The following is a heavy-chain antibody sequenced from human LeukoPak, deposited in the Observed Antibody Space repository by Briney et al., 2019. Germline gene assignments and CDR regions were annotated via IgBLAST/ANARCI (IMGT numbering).Heavy chain of an antibody. D-gene: IGHD4-17*01. V-gene: IGHV3-15*01. CDR2: IKSKTDGGTT. J-gene: IGHJ4*02. CDR1: GFTFSNAW. CDR3: TTDHTPLYGDYVGY. Sequence: GGSLRLSCAASGFTFSNAWMSWVRQAPGKGLEWVGRIKSKTDGGTTDYAAPVKGRFTISRDGSKNTLYLQMNSLKTEDTAVHYCTTDHTPLYGDYVGYWGQGTLVTVSS.